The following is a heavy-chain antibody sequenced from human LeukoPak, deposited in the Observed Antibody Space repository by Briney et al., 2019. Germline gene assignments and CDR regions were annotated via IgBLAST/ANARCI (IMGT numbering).Heavy chain of an antibody. CDR1: GGSISSGSYY. V-gene: IGHV4-61*02. D-gene: IGHD3-16*02. J-gene: IGHJ4*02. Sequence: PSQTLSLTCTVSGGSISSGSYYWSWIRQPAGKGLEWIGRIYTSGSTNYNPSLKSRVTISVDTSKNQFSLKLSSVTAADTAVYYCARDGASSYVWGSYRLSPDPYSSRILGLDYWGQGTLVTVSS. CDR3: ARDGASSYVWGSYRLSPDPYSSRILGLDY. CDR2: IYTSGST.